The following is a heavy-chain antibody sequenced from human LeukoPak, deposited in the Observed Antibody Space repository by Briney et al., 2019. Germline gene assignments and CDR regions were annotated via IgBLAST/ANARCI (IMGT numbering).Heavy chain of an antibody. CDR3: ARDRPVLTYYYYGMDV. D-gene: IGHD1-14*01. J-gene: IGHJ6*02. CDR1: GGSISSYY. V-gene: IGHV4-59*01. CDR2: IYYSGST. Sequence: SETLSLTCTVSGGSISSYYWSWIRQPSGKGLVWIGYIYYSGSTNYNPSLKSRVTISVDTSKNQFSLKLSSVTAADTAVYYCARDRPVLTYYYYGMDVWGQGTTVTVSS.